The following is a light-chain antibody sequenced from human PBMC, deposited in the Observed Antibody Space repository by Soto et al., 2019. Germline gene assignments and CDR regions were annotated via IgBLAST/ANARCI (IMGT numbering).Light chain of an antibody. Sequence: DIQMTQSPSSLSASVGDRVTITCRASQSISSYLNWYQQKPGKAPKLLIYAASSLQSGVPSRFSGSGSGTDFTLIVSSLQPEDFATYYCQQSYRTLWTFGQGTKVDIK. CDR3: QQSYRTLWT. CDR1: QSISSY. J-gene: IGKJ1*01. CDR2: AAS. V-gene: IGKV1-39*01.